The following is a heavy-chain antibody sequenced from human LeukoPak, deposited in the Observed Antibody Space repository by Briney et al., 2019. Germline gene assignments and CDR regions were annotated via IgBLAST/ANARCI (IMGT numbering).Heavy chain of an antibody. CDR1: GGTFSSYA. CDR3: ARDRLRLGYERTNWFDP. V-gene: IGHV1-69*06. D-gene: IGHD2-15*01. Sequence: SVKVSCKASGGTFSSYAISWVRQAPGQGLEWMGGIIPIFGTANYAQKFQGRVTITADKSTSTAYMELSSLRSEDTAVYYCARDRLRLGYERTNWFDPWGQGTLVTVSS. J-gene: IGHJ5*02. CDR2: IIPIFGTA.